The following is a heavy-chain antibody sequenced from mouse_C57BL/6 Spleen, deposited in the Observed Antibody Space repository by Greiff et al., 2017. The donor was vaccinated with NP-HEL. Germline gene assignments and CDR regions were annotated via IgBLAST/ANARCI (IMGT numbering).Heavy chain of an antibody. V-gene: IGHV1-42*01. D-gene: IGHD1-1*01. Sequence: VQLKQSGPELVKPGASVKISCKASGYSFTGYYMNWVKQSPEKSLEWIGEINPSTGGTTYNQKFKAKATLTVDKSSSTAYMQLKSLTSEDSAVYYCARYGSYFDYWGQGTTLTVSS. J-gene: IGHJ2*01. CDR3: ARYGSYFDY. CDR2: INPSTGGT. CDR1: GYSFTGYY.